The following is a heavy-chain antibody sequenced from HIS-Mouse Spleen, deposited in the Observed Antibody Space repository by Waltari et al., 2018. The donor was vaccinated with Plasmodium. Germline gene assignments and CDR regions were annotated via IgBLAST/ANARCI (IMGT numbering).Heavy chain of an antibody. CDR2: IKQAGSEK. Sequence: EVQLLESGGGLVQPGGSLSLSCAVSGFTFSSYWMSWVRQAPGKGLEWVANIKQAGSEKYYVDSVKGRFTISRDNAKNSLYLQMNSLRAEDTAVYYCASSWYWYFDLWGRGTLVTVSS. CDR1: GFTFSSYW. J-gene: IGHJ2*01. CDR3: ASSWYWYFDL. D-gene: IGHD6-13*01. V-gene: IGHV3-7*01.